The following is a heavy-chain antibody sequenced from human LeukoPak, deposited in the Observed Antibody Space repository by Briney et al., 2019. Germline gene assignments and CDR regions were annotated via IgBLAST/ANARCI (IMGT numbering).Heavy chain of an antibody. V-gene: IGHV5-51*01. Sequence: GESLKISCKGSGYIFTTYWIGWVRQMPGKGLEWMGIIYPGDSDTRYSPSFQGHVTISADSSSSTAYLQCSSLKTSDTAIYYCASRKKGMATAGFDYWGQGTLVTVSS. CDR2: IYPGDSDT. CDR1: GYIFTTYW. CDR3: ASRKKGMATAGFDY. J-gene: IGHJ4*02. D-gene: IGHD5-24*01.